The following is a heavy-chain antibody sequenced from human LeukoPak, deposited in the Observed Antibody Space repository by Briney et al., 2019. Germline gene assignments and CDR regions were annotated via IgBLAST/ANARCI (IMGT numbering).Heavy chain of an antibody. CDR2: ISYDGSNK. V-gene: IGHV3-30-3*01. CDR3: ARDMKIVVVPAAIKGFDY. CDR1: GFTFSSYA. J-gene: IGHJ4*02. D-gene: IGHD2-2*02. Sequence: GGSLRLSCAASGFTFSSYAMHWVRQAPGKGLEWVAVISYDGSNKYYADSVKCRFTISRDNSKNTLYLQMNSLRAEDTAVYYCARDMKIVVVPAAIKGFDYWGQGTLVTVSS.